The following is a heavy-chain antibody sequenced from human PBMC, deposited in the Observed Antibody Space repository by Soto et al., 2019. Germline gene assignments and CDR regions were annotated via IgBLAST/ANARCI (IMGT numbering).Heavy chain of an antibody. CDR3: ARGRGIQLWLEN. J-gene: IGHJ4*02. D-gene: IGHD5-18*01. Sequence: QLQLQESGSGLVKPSQTLSLTCAVSGGSISSNGHSWSWIRQPPGKGLEWIGYIFHSGSTYYNPSLTSRVTMSLDTSKNQFFLKVNSVTAADTAVYYCARGRGIQLWLENWGQGTLVTVSS. V-gene: IGHV4-30-2*01. CDR2: IFHSGST. CDR1: GGSISSNGHS.